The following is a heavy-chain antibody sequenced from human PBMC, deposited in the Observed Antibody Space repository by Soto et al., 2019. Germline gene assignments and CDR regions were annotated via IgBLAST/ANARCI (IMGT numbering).Heavy chain of an antibody. V-gene: IGHV2-5*02. CDR3: APRGLSTVFGLVTTTAIYFDF. CDR2: IYWDDDK. D-gene: IGHD3-3*01. CDR1: GFSLTTSGVG. J-gene: IGHJ4*02. Sequence: QITLNESGPTQVKPRQTLTLTCTFSGFSLTTSGVGVGWIRQSPGKAPEWLALIYWDDDKRYSPSLKSRLTITTDPSKNQVVLTMADLDPADTATYYCAPRGLSTVFGLVTTTAIYFDFWGQGTPVAVSS.